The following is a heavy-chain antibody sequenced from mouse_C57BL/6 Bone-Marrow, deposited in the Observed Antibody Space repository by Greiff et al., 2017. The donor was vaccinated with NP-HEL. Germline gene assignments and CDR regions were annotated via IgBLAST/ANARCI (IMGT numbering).Heavy chain of an antibody. J-gene: IGHJ3*01. V-gene: IGHV1-69*01. Sequence: VQLQQSGAELVMPGASVKLSCKASGYTFTSYWMHWVKQRPGQGLEWIGEIDPSDSYTNYNQKFKGKSTLTVDKSSSTAYMQLSSLTSEDSAVYYCARKEDGSSLFAYWGQGTLVTVSA. CDR2: IDPSDSYT. CDR3: ARKEDGSSLFAY. CDR1: GYTFTSYW. D-gene: IGHD1-1*01.